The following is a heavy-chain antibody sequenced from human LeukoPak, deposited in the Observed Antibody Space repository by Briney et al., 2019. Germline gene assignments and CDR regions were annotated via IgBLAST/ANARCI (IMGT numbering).Heavy chain of an antibody. CDR1: GGSFSGYY. J-gene: IGHJ4*02. CDR3: ARAVYSSSAHDHFAY. V-gene: IGHV4-34*01. CDR2: INHSGST. Sequence: TSSETLSLTCAVYGGSFSGYYWSWIRQPPGKGLEWIGEINHSGSTNYNPSLKSRVTISVDTSKNQFSLKLSSVTAADTAVYYCARAVYSSSAHDHFAYWAQGTLVTVSS. D-gene: IGHD6-6*01.